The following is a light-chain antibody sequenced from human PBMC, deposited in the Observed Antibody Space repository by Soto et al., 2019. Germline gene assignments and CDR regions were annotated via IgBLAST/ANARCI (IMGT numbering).Light chain of an antibody. J-gene: IGLJ3*02. CDR3: SSYAGSNNLL. CDR2: EVT. Sequence: QSALTQPPSASGSPGRSVTISCTGTSSDVGGYNYVSWYQQHPGKAPQLVIYEVTERPSGVPDRFSGSKSGNTASLPVSGLQSDDEADYYCSSYAGSNNLLFGGGTKLTVL. CDR1: SSDVGGYNY. V-gene: IGLV2-8*01.